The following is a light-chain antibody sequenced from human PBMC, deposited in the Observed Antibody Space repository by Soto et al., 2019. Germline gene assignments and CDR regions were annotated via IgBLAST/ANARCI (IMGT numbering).Light chain of an antibody. J-gene: IGLJ1*01. CDR3: SSYTSSSTPYV. CDR1: SSDVGGYNY. Sequence: QSALTQPASVSGSPGQSITISCTGTSSDVGGYNYVSWYQQHPVKAPKLMIYDVTNRPSGVSDRFSGSKSGNTASLTISGLQAEDEAKYYCSSYTSSSTPYVFGTGTKVTVL. CDR2: DVT. V-gene: IGLV2-14*01.